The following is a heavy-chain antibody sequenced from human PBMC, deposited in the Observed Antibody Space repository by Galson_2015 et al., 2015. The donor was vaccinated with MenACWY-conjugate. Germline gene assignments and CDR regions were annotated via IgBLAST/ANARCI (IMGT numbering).Heavy chain of an antibody. V-gene: IGHV2-5*02. Sequence: PALVKPTQPLTLTCTFSRFSLSTRGVGVGWIRQPPGKALEWLALISWDDDKRYSPSLKSRLTITKDTSNNQVVLTMINMDPVDTATYYCARGNFDILTGYYWFDAFDIWGQGTMVTVSS. J-gene: IGHJ3*02. CDR2: ISWDDDK. CDR3: ARGNFDILTGYYWFDAFDI. D-gene: IGHD3-9*01. CDR1: RFSLSTRGVG.